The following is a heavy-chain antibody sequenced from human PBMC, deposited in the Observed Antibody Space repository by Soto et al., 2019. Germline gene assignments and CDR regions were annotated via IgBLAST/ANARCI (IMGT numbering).Heavy chain of an antibody. CDR2: INHSGST. CDR1: GGSFSGYY. J-gene: IGHJ4*02. Sequence: SETLSLTCAVYGGSFSGYYWSWIRQPPGKGLEWIGEINHSGSTNYNPSLKSRVTISVDTSKNQFSLKLSSVTAADTAVYYCARGLATVTRYSYGPTFDYWGQGILVTVSS. V-gene: IGHV4-34*01. CDR3: ARGLATVTRYSYGPTFDY. D-gene: IGHD5-18*01.